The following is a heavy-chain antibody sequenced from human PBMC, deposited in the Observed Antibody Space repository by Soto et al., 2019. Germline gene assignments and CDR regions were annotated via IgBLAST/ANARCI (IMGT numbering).Heavy chain of an antibody. Sequence: EAQLVESGGGLIQPGGSLRLSCAASGFTVTAHYVAWVRQAPGRGLEWVSLIYSGGGKYYADSVKGRFTISRDTSEKTFYLQMNSLRSEDAAVYYCERSYPAYADGLNVWGQGTTVTVSS. J-gene: IGHJ6*02. CDR1: GFTVTAHY. D-gene: IGHD3-10*01. CDR2: IYSGGGK. CDR3: ERSYPAYADGLNV. V-gene: IGHV3-53*01.